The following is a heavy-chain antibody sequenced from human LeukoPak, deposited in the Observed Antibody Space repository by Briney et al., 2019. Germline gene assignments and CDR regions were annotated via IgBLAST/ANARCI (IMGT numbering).Heavy chain of an antibody. V-gene: IGHV3-7*01. CDR1: GFTFSSYW. J-gene: IGHJ3*02. CDR2: IKQDGSEK. Sequence: PGGSLRLSCAASGFTFSSYWMSWVRQAPGKGLEWVANIKQDGSEKYYVDSVKGRFTISRDNAKNSLYLQMNSLRAEDTAVYYCARDYGGSYYKAFDIWGQGTMVTVSS. CDR3: ARDYGGSYYKAFDI. D-gene: IGHD1-26*01.